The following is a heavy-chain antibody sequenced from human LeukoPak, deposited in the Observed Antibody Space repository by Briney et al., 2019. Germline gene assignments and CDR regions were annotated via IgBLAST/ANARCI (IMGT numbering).Heavy chain of an antibody. D-gene: IGHD3-22*01. CDR2: IKQDGSEK. V-gene: IGHV3-7*01. CDR3: ARELNDYDSSGYPDPYFDY. J-gene: IGHJ4*02. CDR1: GFTFSSYW. Sequence: GGSLRLSCAASGFTFSSYWMSWVRQAPGKGLEWVAIIKQDGSEKYYVDSVKGRFTISRDNAKNSLYLQMNSLRAEDTAVYYCARELNDYDSSGYPDPYFDYWGQGTLVTVPS.